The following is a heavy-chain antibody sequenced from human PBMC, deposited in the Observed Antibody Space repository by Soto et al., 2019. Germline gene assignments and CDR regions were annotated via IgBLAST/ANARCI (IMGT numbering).Heavy chain of an antibody. CDR2: ISSSSSYI. D-gene: IGHD3-16*01. CDR3: ARDHGGAHDY. V-gene: IGHV3-21*01. J-gene: IGHJ4*02. Sequence: PGGSLRLSCAASGFTFSSYSMNWVRQAPGKGLEWVSPISSSSSYIYYADSVKGRFTISRDNAKNSLYVQMNSLRVEDTAVYYCARDHGGAHDYWGQGTLVTVSS. CDR1: GFTFSSYS.